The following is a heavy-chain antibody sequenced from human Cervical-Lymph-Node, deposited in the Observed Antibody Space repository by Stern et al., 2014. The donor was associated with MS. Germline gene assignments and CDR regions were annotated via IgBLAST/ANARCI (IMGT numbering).Heavy chain of an antibody. Sequence: VQLVESGPGLVKPSETLSLTCLISGGSISTYYWSWVRQPPGKGLEWIGYIYYNGNPKYNPSLKSRVAMSVDTSKNQFSLNLGSVTAADTAVYYCARDDGYSGYDSWGQGTLVTVSS. CDR2: IYYNGNP. D-gene: IGHD5-12*01. CDR1: GGSISTYY. J-gene: IGHJ4*02. V-gene: IGHV4-59*01. CDR3: ARDDGYSGYDS.